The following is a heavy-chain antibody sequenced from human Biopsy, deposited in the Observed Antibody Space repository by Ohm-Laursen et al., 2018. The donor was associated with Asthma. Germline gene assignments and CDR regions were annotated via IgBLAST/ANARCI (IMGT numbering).Heavy chain of an antibody. CDR2: INGKSNSI. J-gene: IGHJ4*02. CDR3: ARDSYSSGLYDDFES. D-gene: IGHD6-19*01. CDR1: GFTFSDYY. V-gene: IGHV3-11*01. Sequence: SLSLSCAASGFTFSDYYMSRIRQAPGKGLEWISYINGKSNSIEYADSVKGRFTISRDNAKNSLYLQMNSLRAEDTAVYYCARDSYSSGLYDDFESWGQGTLVTVSS.